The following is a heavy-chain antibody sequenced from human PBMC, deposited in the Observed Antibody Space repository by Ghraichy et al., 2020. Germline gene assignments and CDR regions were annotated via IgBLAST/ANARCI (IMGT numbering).Heavy chain of an antibody. CDR2: ISYDGSNK. D-gene: IGHD6-13*01. V-gene: IGHV3-30*18. CDR1: GFTFSSYG. CDR3: AKGEIAAAGPADY. J-gene: IGHJ4*02. Sequence: GGSLRLSCAASGFTFSSYGMHWVRQAPGKGLEWVAVISYDGSNKYYADSVKGRFTISRDNSKNTLYLQMNSLRAEDTAVYYCAKGEIAAAGPADYWGQGTLVTVSS.